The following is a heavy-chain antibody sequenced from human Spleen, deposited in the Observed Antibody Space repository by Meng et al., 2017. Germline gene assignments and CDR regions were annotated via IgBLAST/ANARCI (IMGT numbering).Heavy chain of an antibody. Sequence: GESLKISCAASGFSFSSYAMSWVRHAPGKGLEWVSALSGGGCTTYYADSVKGRFAISRHNSKNTLYLQMNSLRAEDKALYYCAKYSYGLGDDLEYWGQGALVTVSS. CDR2: LSGGGCTT. V-gene: IGHV3-23*01. J-gene: IGHJ4*02. CDR3: AKYSYGLGDDLEY. CDR1: GFSFSSYA. D-gene: IGHD3-10*01.